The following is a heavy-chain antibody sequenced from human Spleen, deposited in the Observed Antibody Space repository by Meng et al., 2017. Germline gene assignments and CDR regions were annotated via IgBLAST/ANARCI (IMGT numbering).Heavy chain of an antibody. Sequence: QVQLRESGPALVKPSGTLSLTCAVSGDSITNHNWWAWVRQPPGKGLEWIGEIPHRGSSAYNPSLKSRVSMSIDKSKNQFSLKLTSVTAADTAVYHWLRGSGGSVWGQGTLVTVSS. CDR2: IPHRGSS. D-gene: IGHD3-10*01. V-gene: IGHV4-4*02. CDR3: LRGSGGSV. CDR1: GDSITNHNW. J-gene: IGHJ1*01.